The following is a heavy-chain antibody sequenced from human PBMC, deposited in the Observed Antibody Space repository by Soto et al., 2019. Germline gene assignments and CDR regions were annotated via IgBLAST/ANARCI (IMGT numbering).Heavy chain of an antibody. V-gene: IGHV3-30*03. CDR2: ISYDGSNK. Sequence: GGSLRLSCAASGFTFSSYGMHWVRQAPGKGLEWVAVISYDGSNKYYADSVKGRFTISRDNSKNTLYLQMNSLRAEDTAVYYCARTPRRYCSGGSCYSKYYFDYWGQGTLVTVSS. CDR3: ARTPRRYCSGGSCYSKYYFDY. J-gene: IGHJ4*02. CDR1: GFTFSSYG. D-gene: IGHD2-15*01.